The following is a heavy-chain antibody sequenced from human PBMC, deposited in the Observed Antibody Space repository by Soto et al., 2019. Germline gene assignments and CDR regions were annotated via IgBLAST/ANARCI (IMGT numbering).Heavy chain of an antibody. CDR2: IGTSGKTI. Sequence: PGGSLRLSCAVSGFTFSSYEMNWVRQAPGKGLEWVSYIGTSGKTIYYADSVRGRFTISRDNAKNSLYLQMNSLRAEDTAVYFCARDPSIYSGKFDYGLDVWCRGTTVTVS. CDR3: ARDPSIYSGKFDYGLDV. J-gene: IGHJ6*02. V-gene: IGHV3-48*03. CDR1: GFTFSSYE. D-gene: IGHD1-26*01.